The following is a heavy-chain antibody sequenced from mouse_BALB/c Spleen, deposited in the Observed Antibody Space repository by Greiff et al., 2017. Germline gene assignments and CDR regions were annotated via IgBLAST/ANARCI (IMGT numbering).Heavy chain of an antibody. CDR2: ILPGSGST. D-gene: IGHD2-12*01. CDR1: GYTFSSYW. V-gene: IGHV1-9*01. CDR3: ARGIRPYYAMDY. J-gene: IGHJ4*01. Sequence: VQLQQSGAELMKPGASVKISCKATGYTFSSYWIEWVKQRPGHGLEWIGEILPGSGSTNYNEKFKGKATFTADTSSNTAYMQLSSLTSEDSAVYYCARGIRPYYAMDYWGQGTSVTVSS.